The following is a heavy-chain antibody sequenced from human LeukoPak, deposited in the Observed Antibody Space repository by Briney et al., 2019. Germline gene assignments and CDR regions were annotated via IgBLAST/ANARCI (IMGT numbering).Heavy chain of an antibody. Sequence: PGGSLRLSCAASGFTFSSDSMNWVRQAPGKGLEWVSSISSSSSYIYYADSVKGRFTISKDNSKNSLYLQMNSLISEDTAVYYCARVRGKGSGWYFGSDYWGQGTLVTVSS. J-gene: IGHJ4*02. CDR2: ISSSSSYI. CDR3: ARVRGKGSGWYFGSDY. CDR1: GFTFSSDS. D-gene: IGHD6-19*01. V-gene: IGHV3-21*01.